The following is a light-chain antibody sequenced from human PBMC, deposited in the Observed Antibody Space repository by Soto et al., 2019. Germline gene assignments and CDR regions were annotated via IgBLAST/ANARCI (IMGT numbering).Light chain of an antibody. CDR2: EVT. J-gene: IGLJ2*01. CDR3: SSRKT. CDR1: SSDIGGHNY. Sequence: QSALTQPPSASGSPGQSVTISCTGTSSDIGGHNYVSWYQQHPGKAPKLIIYEVTKRPSGVPDRFSGSKSGNTASLTVSGLQAEDEADYYCSSRKTFAGGTQLTVL. V-gene: IGLV2-8*01.